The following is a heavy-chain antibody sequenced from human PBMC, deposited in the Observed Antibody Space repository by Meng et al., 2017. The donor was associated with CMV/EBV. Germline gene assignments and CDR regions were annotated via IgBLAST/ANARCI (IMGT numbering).Heavy chain of an antibody. V-gene: IGHV4-39*01. J-gene: IGHJ2*01. CDR3: ARLVNFWSGYYGYWYFDL. Sequence: SETLSLTCAVSGGSLSGYYWSWIRQPPGKGLEWIGSIYYSGSTNYNPSLKSRVTISVDTSKNQFSLKLSSVTAADTAVYYCARLVNFWSGYYGYWYFDLWGRGTLVTVSS. CDR1: GGSLSGYY. D-gene: IGHD3-3*01. CDR2: IYYSGST.